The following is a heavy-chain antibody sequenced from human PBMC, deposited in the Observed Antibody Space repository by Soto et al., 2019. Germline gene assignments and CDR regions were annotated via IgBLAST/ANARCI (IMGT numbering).Heavy chain of an antibody. CDR2: IYPGDSVT. J-gene: IGHJ5*02. Sequence: PWESLKISCQGSGYAFSSYWIAWVRQMPGKGLELMGIIYPGDSVTRYSPCFQGQVTISVDKSITTAYLQWSSLKAADTAMYYCARGYCTATICDPWFDPWGQGTLVTVSS. D-gene: IGHD2-8*02. CDR1: GYAFSSYW. CDR3: ARGYCTATICDPWFDP. V-gene: IGHV5-51*01.